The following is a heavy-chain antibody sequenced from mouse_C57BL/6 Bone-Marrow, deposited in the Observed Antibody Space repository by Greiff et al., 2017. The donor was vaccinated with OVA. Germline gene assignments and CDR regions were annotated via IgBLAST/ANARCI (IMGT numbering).Heavy chain of an antibody. CDR2: ISDGGSYT. J-gene: IGHJ2*01. D-gene: IGHD3-2*02. V-gene: IGHV5-4*01. CDR1: GFTFSSYA. Sequence: EVKVVESGGGLVKPGGSLKLSCAASGFTFSSYAMSWVRQTPEKRLEWVATISDGGSYTYYPDNVQGRFTISRDNAKNNLYLQMSHLKSEDTAMYYCARDRDSSGYNFDYWGQGTTLTVSS. CDR3: ARDRDSSGYNFDY.